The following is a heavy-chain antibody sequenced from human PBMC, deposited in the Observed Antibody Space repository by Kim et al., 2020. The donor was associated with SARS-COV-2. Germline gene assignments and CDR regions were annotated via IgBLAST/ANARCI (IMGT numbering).Heavy chain of an antibody. CDR1: GFTFSSYG. J-gene: IGHJ6*02. CDR2: ISYDGSNK. CDR3: AKDGVKEYYYYGMDG. Sequence: GGSLRLSCAASGFTFSSYGMHWVRQAPGKGLEWVAVISYDGSNKYYADSVKGRFTISRDNSKNTLYLQMNSLRAEDTAVYYCAKDGVKEYYYYGMDGWGQARTATLS. D-gene: IGHD2-21*01. V-gene: IGHV3-30*18.